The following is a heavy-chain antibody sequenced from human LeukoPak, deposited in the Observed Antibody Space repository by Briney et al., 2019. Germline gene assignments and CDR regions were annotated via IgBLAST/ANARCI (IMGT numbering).Heavy chain of an antibody. CDR3: ARLRGNTIAAARSAGY. Sequence: PSETLSLTCTVSGGSISSSSYYWGWIRQPPGKGLEWIGSIYYSGSTYYNPSLKSRVTISVDTSKNQFSLKLSSVTAADTAVYYCARLRGNTIAAARSAGYWGQGTLVTVSS. V-gene: IGHV4-39*01. D-gene: IGHD6-13*01. CDR2: IYYSGST. CDR1: GGSISSSSYY. J-gene: IGHJ4*02.